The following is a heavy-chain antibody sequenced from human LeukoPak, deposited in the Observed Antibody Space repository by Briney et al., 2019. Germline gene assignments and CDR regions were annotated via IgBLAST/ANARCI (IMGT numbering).Heavy chain of an antibody. V-gene: IGHV3-21*01. CDR2: ISSSSSYI. CDR1: GFTFSSYS. J-gene: IGHJ6*02. CDR3: AREGCSGGSCYYYYYYYGMDV. D-gene: IGHD2-15*01. Sequence: GGSLRLSCAASGFTFSSYSMNWVRQAPGKGLEWVSSISSSSSYIYYADSVKGRFTISRDNAKNSPYLQMNSLRAEDTAVYYCAREGCSGGSCYYYYYYYGMDVWGQGTTVTVSS.